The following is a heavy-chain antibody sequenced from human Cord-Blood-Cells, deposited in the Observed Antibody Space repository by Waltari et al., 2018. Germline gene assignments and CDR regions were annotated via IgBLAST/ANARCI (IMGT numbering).Heavy chain of an antibody. J-gene: IGHJ4*02. CDR1: GGSFSGYY. D-gene: IGHD3-10*01. Sequence: QVQLQQWGAGLLKPSETLSLTCAVYGGSFSGYYWSWIRQPPGKGLEWIGEINHSGSHNYNPALKSRVTISVDTSKNQFSLKLSSVTAADTAVYYCAALTMVRGVISDYWGQGTLVTVSS. CDR3: AALTMVRGVISDY. CDR2: INHSGSH. V-gene: IGHV4-34*01.